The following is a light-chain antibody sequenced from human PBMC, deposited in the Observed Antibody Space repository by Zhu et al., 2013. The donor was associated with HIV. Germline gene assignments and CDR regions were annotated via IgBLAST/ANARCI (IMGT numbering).Light chain of an antibody. Sequence: EIVMTQSPDXLSVSPGERATLSCRASQSVSSKLAWYQQKPGQAPRLLIYGASTRATGIPARFSGSGSGTEFTLTISSLQSEDFAVYYCQQYNNWPPLTFGGGTKVEIK. V-gene: IGKV3-15*01. CDR2: GAS. J-gene: IGKJ4*01. CDR1: QSVSSK. CDR3: QQYNNWPPLT.